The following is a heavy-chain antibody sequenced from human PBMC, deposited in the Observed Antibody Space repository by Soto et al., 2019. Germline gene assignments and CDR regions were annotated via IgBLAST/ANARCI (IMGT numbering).Heavy chain of an antibody. Sequence: PSETLSVTCTVSGGSISSSSYYWGWIRQPPGKGLEWIGSIYYSGSTYYNPSLKSRVTISVDTSKNQFSLKLSSVTAADTAVYYCARLHCSGGSCYRYYYGMDVWGQGTTVTVS. CDR3: ARLHCSGGSCYRYYYGMDV. CDR2: IYYSGST. J-gene: IGHJ6*02. CDR1: GGSISSSSYY. D-gene: IGHD2-15*01. V-gene: IGHV4-39*01.